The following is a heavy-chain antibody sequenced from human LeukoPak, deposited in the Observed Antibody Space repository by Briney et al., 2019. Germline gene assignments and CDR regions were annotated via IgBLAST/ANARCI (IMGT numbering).Heavy chain of an antibody. Sequence: SETLSLTCAVYGGSFSGYYWSWIRQPPGKGLEWIGEINHSGSTNYNPSLKSRVTISVDTSKNQFPLKLSSVTAADTAVYYCARTTPSYGSGSYYPDPWGQGTLVTVSS. J-gene: IGHJ5*02. CDR1: GGSFSGYY. CDR3: ARTTPSYGSGSYYPDP. V-gene: IGHV4-34*01. D-gene: IGHD3-10*01. CDR2: INHSGST.